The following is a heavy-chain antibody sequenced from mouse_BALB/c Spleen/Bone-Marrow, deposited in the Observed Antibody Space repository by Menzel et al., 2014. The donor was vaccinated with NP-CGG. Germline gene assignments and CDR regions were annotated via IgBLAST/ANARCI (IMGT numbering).Heavy chain of an antibody. CDR2: ILPGSGST. D-gene: IGHD6-1*01. V-gene: IGHV1-9*01. CDR1: GYTFSSYW. Sequence: VQLQQSGAELMKPGAAVKIPCKATGYTFSSYWIEWVKQRPGHGLEWIGEILPGSGSTNYNEKFKGKATFTADTSSNTAYMQLSSLTSEDSAVYYCARASWDYWGQGTSVTVSS. CDR3: ARASWDY. J-gene: IGHJ4*01.